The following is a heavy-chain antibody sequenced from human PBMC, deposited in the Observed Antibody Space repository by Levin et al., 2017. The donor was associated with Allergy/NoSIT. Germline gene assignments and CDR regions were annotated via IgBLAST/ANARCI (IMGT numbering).Heavy chain of an antibody. CDR2: VYYTGST. D-gene: IGHD1-26*01. J-gene: IGHJ6*02. V-gene: IGHV4-59*13. CDR3: ARDRVIVGSTNYFYGMDV. Sequence: SQTLSLTCTVSGGSISSSYWSWIRQPPGKGLEWIGYVYYTGSTKYNPSLKSRVTISVDTSKNQFSLRLSSVTAADTAVYYCARDRVIVGSTNYFYGMDVWGQGTTVTVSS. CDR1: GGSISSSY.